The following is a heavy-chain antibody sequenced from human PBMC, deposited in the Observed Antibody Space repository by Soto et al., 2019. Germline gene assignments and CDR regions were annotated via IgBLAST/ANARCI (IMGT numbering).Heavy chain of an antibody. CDR3: ARGRYYYDSGTYYNDWFDT. CDR1: GGSFSAYY. J-gene: IGHJ5*02. V-gene: IGHV4-34*01. Sequence: SETLSLTCAVYGGSFSAYYWSWIRQPPGKGLEWIGEIDHSGGTNYNPSLVSRVTISLDTSKNQFSLKLNSVTAADTAVYYCARGRYYYDSGTYYNDWFDTWGQVNLVT. D-gene: IGHD3-10*01. CDR2: IDHSGGT.